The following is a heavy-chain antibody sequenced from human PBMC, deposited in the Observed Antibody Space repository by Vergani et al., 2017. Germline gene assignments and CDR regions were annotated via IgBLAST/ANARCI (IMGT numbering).Heavy chain of an antibody. V-gene: IGHV1-2*02. CDR2: INPNNGGT. CDR3: ARRGHYYGLESYLTKNWCDP. Sequence: QEELVQSGAEVKKPAASVRVSCKASGYSFTGYYLHWVRQAPGQGHEWMGYINPNNGGTKYEQHFQGRVTITTDTSITTGYMVLRGLRSDDTAFYYFARRGHYYGLESYLTKNWCDPWVQGTLITVSS. D-gene: IGHD3-10*01. CDR1: GYSFTGYY. J-gene: IGHJ5*02.